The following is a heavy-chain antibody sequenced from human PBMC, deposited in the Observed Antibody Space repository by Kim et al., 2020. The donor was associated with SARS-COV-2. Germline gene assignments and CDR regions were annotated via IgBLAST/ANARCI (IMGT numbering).Heavy chain of an antibody. Sequence: GGSLRLSCAASGFTFSSYEMNWVRQAPGKGLEWVSYISSSGSTIYYADSVKGRFTISSDNAKNSLYLQMNSLRAEDTAVYYCARDPYSSSYNYYGMDVWGQGTTVTVSS. D-gene: IGHD6-13*01. V-gene: IGHV3-48*03. J-gene: IGHJ6*02. CDR3: ARDPYSSSYNYYGMDV. CDR2: ISSSGSTI. CDR1: GFTFSSYE.